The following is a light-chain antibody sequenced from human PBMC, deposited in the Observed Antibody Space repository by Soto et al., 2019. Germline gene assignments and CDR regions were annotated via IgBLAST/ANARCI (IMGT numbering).Light chain of an antibody. CDR2: EVS. V-gene: IGLV2-14*01. Sequence: QPASVSGSPGQSITISCTGTSSDVGGYNFVSWYQQYPGKAPKVIIYEVSNRPSGVSHRFSGSKSGNTASLTISGLQAEDEADYYCNSYTSSSARVFGGGTKLTVL. CDR1: SSDVGGYNF. CDR3: NSYTSSSARV. J-gene: IGLJ3*02.